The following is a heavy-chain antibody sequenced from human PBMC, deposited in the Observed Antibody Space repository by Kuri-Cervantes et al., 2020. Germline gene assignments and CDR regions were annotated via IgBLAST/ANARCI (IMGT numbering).Heavy chain of an antibody. CDR3: AREERSVVGQIDY. D-gene: IGHD5/OR15-5a*01. V-gene: IGHV3-11*06. Sequence: GGSLRLSCTTSGFIFSDYYISWVRQAPGKGLEWISYITTGGTYTYYSDSVRGRFTISRDNAKNSLYLQMNSLRAEDTAVYYCAREERSVVGQIDYWGQGTLVTVSS. J-gene: IGHJ4*02. CDR1: GFIFSDYY. CDR2: ITTGGTYT.